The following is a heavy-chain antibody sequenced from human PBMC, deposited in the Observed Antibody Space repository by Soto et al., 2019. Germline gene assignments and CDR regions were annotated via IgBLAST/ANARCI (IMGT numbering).Heavy chain of an antibody. CDR3: AKVSILTESYHYYAMDV. Sequence: GGSLRLSCAASGFTFSTYWMHWIRQVPGKGLEWVSGISRDGGATDYADSVKGRLTISRDNAKNTLFLQMNSLRAEDTAIYYCAKVSILTESYHYYAMDVWGQGTTVTVSS. J-gene: IGHJ6*02. D-gene: IGHD3-9*01. V-gene: IGHV3-23*01. CDR1: GFTFSTYW. CDR2: ISRDGGAT.